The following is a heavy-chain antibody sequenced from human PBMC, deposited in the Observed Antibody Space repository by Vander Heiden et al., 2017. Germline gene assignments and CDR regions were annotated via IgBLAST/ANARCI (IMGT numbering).Heavy chain of an antibody. D-gene: IGHD6-19*01. Sequence: EVQLVESGEALVQPGESLRLSCAPSGFTFNTYSMHWVRQAPGKGLEYVAGISSNGGSTNYADAVKGSFTISRDNSKNTLYLQMGSLRQEDSAVYYCARGTGWFHDSFDIWGQGTMVTVSS. V-gene: IGHV3-64*02. CDR1: GFTFNTYS. CDR3: ARGTGWFHDSFDI. J-gene: IGHJ3*02. CDR2: ISSNGGST.